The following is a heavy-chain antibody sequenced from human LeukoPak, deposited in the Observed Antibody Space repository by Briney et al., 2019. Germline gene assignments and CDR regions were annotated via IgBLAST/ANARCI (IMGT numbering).Heavy chain of an antibody. J-gene: IGHJ5*02. Sequence: SVKVSCKASGGTFSSYAISWVRQAPGQGLEWMGGIIPIFGTANYAQKFQGRVTITADESTSTAYMGLSSLRSEDTAVYYCASRLLRYFDWLLSNYNWFDPWGQGALVTVSS. CDR2: IIPIFGTA. V-gene: IGHV1-69*13. CDR3: ASRLLRYFDWLLSNYNWFDP. D-gene: IGHD3-9*01. CDR1: GGTFSSYA.